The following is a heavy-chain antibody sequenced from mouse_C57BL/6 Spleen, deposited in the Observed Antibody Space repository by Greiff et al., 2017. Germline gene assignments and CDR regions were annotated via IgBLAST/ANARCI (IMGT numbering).Heavy chain of an antibody. Sequence: QVQLKQSGPGLVQPSQSLSITCTVSGFSLTSYGVHWVRQSPGKGLEWLGVIWSGGSTDYNAAFISRLSISKDNSKRQVFFKMNSLQADDTAIYYCARCCTVVAHWYFDVWGTGTTVTVSS. V-gene: IGHV2-2*01. CDR3: ARCCTVVAHWYFDV. J-gene: IGHJ1*03. CDR1: GFSLTSYG. D-gene: IGHD1-1*01. CDR2: IWSGGST.